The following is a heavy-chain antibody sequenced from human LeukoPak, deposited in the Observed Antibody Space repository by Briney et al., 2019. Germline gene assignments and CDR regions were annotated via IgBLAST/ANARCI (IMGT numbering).Heavy chain of an antibody. CDR1: GGSVSSGSYY. V-gene: IGHV4-61*01. J-gene: IGHJ5*02. D-gene: IGHD6-13*01. Sequence: SETLSLTCTVSGGSVSSGSYYWSWIRQPPGKGLEWIGYIYYSGNTNYNPSLKSRVTISVDTSKNQFSLKLSSVTAADTAVYYCARWPLWYSSSSGNWFDPWGQGTLVTVSS. CDR2: IYYSGNT. CDR3: ARWPLWYSSSSGNWFDP.